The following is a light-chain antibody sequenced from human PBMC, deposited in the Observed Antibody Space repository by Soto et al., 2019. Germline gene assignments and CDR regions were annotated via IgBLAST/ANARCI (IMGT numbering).Light chain of an antibody. CDR2: LAS. CDR3: QQYYNWPLT. V-gene: IGKV3D-15*01. Sequence: EIVLTQSPATLSSFPGDRVTLSCRASQAVNTRLAWYQHRPGQAPRLLIYLASNRAAGVPARFSGSESGTEFTLTISSLQSGDFAVYHCQQYYNWPLTVGGGTKVDIK. J-gene: IGKJ4*01. CDR1: QAVNTR.